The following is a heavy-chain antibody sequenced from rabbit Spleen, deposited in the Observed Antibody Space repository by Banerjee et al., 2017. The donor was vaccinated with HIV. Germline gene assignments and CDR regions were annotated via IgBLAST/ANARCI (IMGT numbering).Heavy chain of an antibody. CDR3: ARETKWSVYAFDL. D-gene: IGHD6-1*01. CDR1: GFDFSGYG. Sequence: QEQLVESGGGLVQPGGSLKLSCKASGFDFSGYGVSWVRQAPGKGLEWIGYIDPIFGSTWYASWAKGRSTISRISSTTVTLQMTSLTAADTATFFCARETKWSVYAFDLWGQGTLVTVS. J-gene: IGHJ3*01. V-gene: IGHV1S39*01. CDR2: IDPIFGST.